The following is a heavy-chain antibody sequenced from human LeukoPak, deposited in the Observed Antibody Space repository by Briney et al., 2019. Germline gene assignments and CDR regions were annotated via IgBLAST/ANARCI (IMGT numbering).Heavy chain of an antibody. V-gene: IGHV3-30*02. J-gene: IGHJ4*02. CDR1: GFTFSSYS. D-gene: IGHD3-22*01. CDR3: TRIRVMTYYYDSSGPPLS. CDR2: IRYDGSNK. Sequence: GGSLRLSCAASGFTFSSYSMHWVRQAPGKGLEWVAFIRYDGSNKYYADSVKGRFTISRDNSKNTLYLQMNSLRAEDTAVYYCTRIRVMTYYYDSSGPPLSWGQGTLVTVSS.